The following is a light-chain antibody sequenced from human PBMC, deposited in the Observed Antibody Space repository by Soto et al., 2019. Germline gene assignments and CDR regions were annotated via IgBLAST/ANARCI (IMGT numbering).Light chain of an antibody. J-gene: IGLJ2*01. CDR2: VNS. Sequence: QSVLTQPPSVSGAPGQRVTISFTGSSSNIGAGYDVHWYQQLPGTAPKLLIYVNSNRPSGVPDRFSGSKSGTSASLAITGLQAEDEADYYRQSYDSSLSVVFGGGTKLTVL. V-gene: IGLV1-40*01. CDR3: QSYDSSLSVV. CDR1: SSNIGAGYD.